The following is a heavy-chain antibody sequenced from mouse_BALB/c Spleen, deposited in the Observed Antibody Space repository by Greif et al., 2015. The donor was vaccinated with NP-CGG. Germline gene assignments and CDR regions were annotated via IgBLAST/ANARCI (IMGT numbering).Heavy chain of an antibody. V-gene: IGHV1-82*01. CDR2: IYPGDGDT. CDR1: GYAFSSSW. D-gene: IGHD2-14*01. J-gene: IGHJ4*01. Sequence: VQLQESGPELVKPGASVKISCKASGYAFSSSWMNWVKQRPGQGLEWIGRIYPGDGDTNYNGKFKGKATLTADKSSSTAYMQLSSLTSVDSAVYFCARSQVRGSNAMDYWGQGTSVTVSS. CDR3: ARSQVRGSNAMDY.